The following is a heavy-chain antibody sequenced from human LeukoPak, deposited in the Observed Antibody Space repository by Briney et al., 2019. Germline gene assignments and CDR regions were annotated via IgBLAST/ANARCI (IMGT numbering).Heavy chain of an antibody. CDR1: GYTLTELS. J-gene: IGHJ3*02. Sequence: ASVKVSCKVSGYTLTELSMHWVRQAPGKGLEWMGGFDPEDGETIYAQKFQGRVTMTEDTSTDTAYMELSSLRAEDTALYYCATDIKSYFGEGAFHIWGQGTMVTVSS. D-gene: IGHD3-10*01. CDR3: ATDIKSYFGEGAFHI. CDR2: FDPEDGET. V-gene: IGHV1-24*01.